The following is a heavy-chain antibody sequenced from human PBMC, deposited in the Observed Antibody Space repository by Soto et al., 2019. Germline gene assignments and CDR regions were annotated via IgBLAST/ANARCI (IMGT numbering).Heavy chain of an antibody. D-gene: IGHD3-10*02. Sequence: ASVKVSCKASGYTFTNYYMHWVRQAPGQWPEWMGMINPSGGNTRYAQKFRGRVTMTRDDSTSTAYMELTSLESDDTAVYYCARDPLSSFAMDVWGQGTTVTVSS. J-gene: IGHJ6*02. CDR2: INPSGGNT. V-gene: IGHV1-46*01. CDR1: GYTFTNYY. CDR3: ARDPLSSFAMDV.